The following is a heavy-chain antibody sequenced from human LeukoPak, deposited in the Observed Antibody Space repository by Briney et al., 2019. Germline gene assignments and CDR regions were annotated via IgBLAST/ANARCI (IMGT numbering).Heavy chain of an antibody. CDR3: ASSPTYYYDSSGDAFDI. Sequence: SETLSLTCAVSGGSISSSNWWSWVRQPPGKGLEWIGEIYHSGSTNYNPSLKSRVTISVDRSKNQFSLKLSSVTAADTAVYYCASSPTYYYDSSGDAFDIWGQGTMVAVSS. J-gene: IGHJ3*02. D-gene: IGHD3-22*01. V-gene: IGHV4-4*02. CDR1: GGSISSSNW. CDR2: IYHSGST.